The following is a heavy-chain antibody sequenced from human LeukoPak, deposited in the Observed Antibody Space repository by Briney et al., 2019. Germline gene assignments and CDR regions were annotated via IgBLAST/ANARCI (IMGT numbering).Heavy chain of an antibody. CDR1: GLTFSRCW. D-gene: IGHD4-17*01. CDR2: INSDGSST. CDR3: VRDNYGVDY. V-gene: IGHV3-74*01. J-gene: IGHJ4*02. Sequence: PGGSLRLSCAASGLTFSRCWMQWVRQAPGKGLVWVSHINSDGSSTSYADFVQGRFTISRDNAKNTLYLQMNSLRVEDTAMYYCVRDNYGVDYWGQGTLVTVSS.